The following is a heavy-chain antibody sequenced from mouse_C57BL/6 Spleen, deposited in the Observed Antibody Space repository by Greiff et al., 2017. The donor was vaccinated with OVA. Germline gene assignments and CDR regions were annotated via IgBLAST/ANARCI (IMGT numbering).Heavy chain of an antibody. V-gene: IGHV1-9*01. Sequence: VQLLQSGAELMKPGASVKLSCKASGYTFTGYWIEWVKQRPGHGLEWIGGIFPGSGSTKYNEKFKGKATLTADKSSNTAYMQLSSLTTEESAVYYFSVGGSSDVAIDVWGTGTTVTVSS. CDR2: IFPGSGST. CDR1: GYTFTGYW. J-gene: IGHJ1*03. CDR3: SVGGSSDVAIDV. D-gene: IGHD1-1*01.